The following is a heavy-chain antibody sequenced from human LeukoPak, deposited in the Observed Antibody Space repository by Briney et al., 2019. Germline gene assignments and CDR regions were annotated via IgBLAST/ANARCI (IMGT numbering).Heavy chain of an antibody. CDR1: GFTFSSYA. V-gene: IGHV3-23*01. CDR3: AKEWVVPAAH. Sequence: GGSLRLSCAASGFTFSSYAMSWVRQAPGKGLEWVSGISGSGDNTYYADSVKGRFTISRDNSKNTLYVQVNSLGTEDTAAYYCAKEWVVPAAHWGQGTLVTVSS. D-gene: IGHD2-2*01. CDR2: ISGSGDNT. J-gene: IGHJ4*02.